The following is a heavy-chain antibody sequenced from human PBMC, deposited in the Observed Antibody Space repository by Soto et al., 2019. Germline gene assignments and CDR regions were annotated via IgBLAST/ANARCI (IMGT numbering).Heavy chain of an antibody. J-gene: IGHJ6*03. CDR2: INYRGST. CDR3: ARPVNYYYYYMDV. V-gene: IGHV4-39*01. CDR1: GGSISSSTSY. Sequence: QLQLQESGPGLVKPSETLSLTCTVAGGSISSSTSYWGWIRQPPGKGLEWLGSINYRGSTYYSPSRKSRVTISADTSKNQFSLKLSPVTAADTAVYYCARPVNYYYYYMDVWGKGTMVTVSS.